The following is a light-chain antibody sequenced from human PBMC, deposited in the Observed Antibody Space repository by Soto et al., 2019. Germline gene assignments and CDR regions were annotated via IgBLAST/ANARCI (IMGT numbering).Light chain of an antibody. CDR3: QQYGTSPGT. CDR2: GAS. Sequence: EIVLTQSPGTLSLSPGERATLSCRASHAVTNNFLAWYQHKPGQAPRLVIYGASSRPAGIPDRFSGSGAGTDYTLSISRLEPEDFAVYFCQQYGTSPGTFGQGTKLDI. V-gene: IGKV3-20*01. CDR1: HAVTNNF. J-gene: IGKJ2*01.